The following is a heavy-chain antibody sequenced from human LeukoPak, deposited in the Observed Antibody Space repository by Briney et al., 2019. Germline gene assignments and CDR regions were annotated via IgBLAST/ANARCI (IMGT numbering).Heavy chain of an antibody. J-gene: IGHJ4*02. D-gene: IGHD2-8*01. Sequence: GGSLRLSCAASGFTLRSSAMSWVRQAPGKGLEWVSAISGDGGTISYTASVRGRFTISRDNAKNTLFLQMSSLRAGDTALYYCAKELYGNPSGYWGQGTRVTVSS. CDR1: GFTLRSSA. V-gene: IGHV3-23*01. CDR3: AKELYGNPSGY. CDR2: ISGDGGTI.